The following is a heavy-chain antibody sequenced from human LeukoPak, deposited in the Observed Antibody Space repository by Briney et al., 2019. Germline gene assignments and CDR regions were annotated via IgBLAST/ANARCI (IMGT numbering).Heavy chain of an antibody. J-gene: IGHJ5*02. CDR1: GFTFSSYS. D-gene: IGHD1-26*01. V-gene: IGHV3-21*01. CDR2: ISSSSSYI. Sequence: TGGSLRLSCAASGFTFSSYSMNWVRQAPGKGLEWVSSISSSSSYIYYADSVKGRFTISRDNAKNSLFLQMNSLRAEDTAVYYCARGSSNSGSYYNWFDPWGQGTLVTVSS. CDR3: ARGSSNSGSYYNWFDP.